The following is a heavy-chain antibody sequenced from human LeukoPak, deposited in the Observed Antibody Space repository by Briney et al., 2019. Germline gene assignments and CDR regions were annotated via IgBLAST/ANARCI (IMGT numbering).Heavy chain of an antibody. V-gene: IGHV4-34*01. D-gene: IGHD6-19*01. Sequence: SETLSLTCAVYGGSFTDYYWSWIRQSPENGLEWIGEINPSGNTNCNPSLKSRITISIDTSKNQFSLKLSSVTAADTAVYFCARTRRTSGWHLDYWGQGTLVTISS. CDR1: GGSFTDYY. CDR2: INPSGNT. J-gene: IGHJ4*02. CDR3: ARTRRTSGWHLDY.